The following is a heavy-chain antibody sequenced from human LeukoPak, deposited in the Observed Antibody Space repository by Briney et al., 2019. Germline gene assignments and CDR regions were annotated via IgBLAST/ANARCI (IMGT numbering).Heavy chain of an antibody. J-gene: IGHJ4*02. Sequence: ASVKVACKASGYTFTGYYMHWVRQAPGQGLEWMGWINPNSGGTNYAQKFQGRVTMTRDTSISTAYMELSRLRSDDTAVYYCARERTLTSCYDYWGQGTLVTVSS. D-gene: IGHD2-15*01. CDR3: ARERTLTSCYDY. V-gene: IGHV1-2*02. CDR2: INPNSGGT. CDR1: GYTFTGYY.